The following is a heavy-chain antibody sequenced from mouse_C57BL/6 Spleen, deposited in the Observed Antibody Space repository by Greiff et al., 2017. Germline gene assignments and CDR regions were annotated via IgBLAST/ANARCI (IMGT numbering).Heavy chain of an antibody. CDR3: ARWDYGRGYFDV. CDR1: GYTFTSYW. Sequence: QVQLQQPGAELVMPGASVKLSCKASGYTFTSYWMHWVKQRPGQGLEWIGEIDPSDSYTNYNQKFKDKSTLTVDKSSSTAYMQLSSLTSEDSAVYYCARWDYGRGYFDVWGTGTTVTVSS. V-gene: IGHV1-69*01. J-gene: IGHJ1*03. D-gene: IGHD1-1*02. CDR2: IDPSDSYT.